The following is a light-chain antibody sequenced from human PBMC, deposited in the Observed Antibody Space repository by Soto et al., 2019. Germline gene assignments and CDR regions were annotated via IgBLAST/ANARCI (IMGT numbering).Light chain of an antibody. Sequence: DIQLTQSPSFLYASVGDRVTITRRASQGISSSLAWYQQKPGKAPKLLIYPASTLQSGVPSTFSGSESGTEFTLTISSLQPEDFATYYCQHLKSYPLSFGGGTKVEIK. CDR1: QGISSS. CDR2: PAS. J-gene: IGKJ4*01. V-gene: IGKV1-9*01. CDR3: QHLKSYPLS.